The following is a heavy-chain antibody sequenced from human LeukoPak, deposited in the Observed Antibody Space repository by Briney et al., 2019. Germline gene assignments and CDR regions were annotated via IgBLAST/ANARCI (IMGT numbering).Heavy chain of an antibody. CDR3: ARGPPSLAAAGVYYYMDV. J-gene: IGHJ6*03. CDR1: GYTFTSYG. Sequence: ASVKVSCKASGYTFTSYGISWVRQAPGQGLEWMGWISAYNGNTNYAQKLQGRVTMTTDTSTSTAYMELRSLRSDDTAVYYCARGPPSLAAAGVYYYMDVWGKGTTVTVSS. CDR2: ISAYNGNT. D-gene: IGHD6-13*01. V-gene: IGHV1-18*01.